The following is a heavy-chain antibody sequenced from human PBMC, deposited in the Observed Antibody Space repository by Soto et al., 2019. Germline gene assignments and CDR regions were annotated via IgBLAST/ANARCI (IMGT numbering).Heavy chain of an antibody. CDR3: ARGQSVVVANDAFDI. CDR1: GGSISSYY. CDR2: IYYSGST. J-gene: IGHJ3*02. Sequence: XGTLSLTCAVYGGSISSYYWSWIRQPPGKGLEWIGYIYYSGSTNYNPSLKSRVTISVDTSKNQFSLKLSSVTAADTAVYYCARGQSVVVANDAFDIWGQGTMVTVSS. V-gene: IGHV4-59*01. D-gene: IGHD2-15*01.